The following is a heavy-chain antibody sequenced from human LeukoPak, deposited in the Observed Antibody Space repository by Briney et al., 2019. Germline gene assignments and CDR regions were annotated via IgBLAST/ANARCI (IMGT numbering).Heavy chain of an antibody. J-gene: IGHJ4*02. D-gene: IGHD5-24*01. CDR2: IYTSGST. CDR3: ARGRVEMATIDFDY. CDR1: GDSISSGSYY. V-gene: IGHV4-61*02. Sequence: SETLSLTCTVSGDSISSGSYYWSRIRQPAGKGLEWIGRIYTSGSTNYNPSLKSRVTISVDTSKNQFSLKLSSVTAADTAMYYCARGRVEMATIDFDYWGQGTLVTVSS.